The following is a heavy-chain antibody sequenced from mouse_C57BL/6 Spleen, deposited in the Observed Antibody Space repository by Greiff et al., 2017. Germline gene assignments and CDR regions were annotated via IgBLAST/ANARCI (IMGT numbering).Heavy chain of an antibody. J-gene: IGHJ3*01. CDR3: AIEACYDEGFAY. D-gene: IGHD2-12*01. V-gene: IGHV1-74*01. Sequence: VQLQQSGAELVKPGASVKVSCKASGYTFTSYWMHWVKQRPGKGLEWIGWINPSDSDTTSNQTFKGKATLTVDKSSSTTYMQLRSLTSEDSAVYYCAIEACYDEGFAYWGQGTLVTVSA. CDR1: GYTFTSYW. CDR2: INPSDSDT.